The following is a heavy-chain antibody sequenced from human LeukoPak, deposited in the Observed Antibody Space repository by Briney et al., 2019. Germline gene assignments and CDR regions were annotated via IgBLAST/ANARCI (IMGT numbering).Heavy chain of an antibody. CDR3: ARGYRGYCSGGSCYDTYYYGMDV. Sequence: GASVKVSCKASGGTFSSYAISWVRQAPGQGLEWMGGIIPIFGTANYAQKFRGRVTITADESTSTAYMELSSLRSEDTAVYYCARGYRGYCSGGSCYDTYYYGMDVWGQGTTVTVSS. CDR1: GGTFSSYA. J-gene: IGHJ6*02. CDR2: IIPIFGTA. D-gene: IGHD2-15*01. V-gene: IGHV1-69*13.